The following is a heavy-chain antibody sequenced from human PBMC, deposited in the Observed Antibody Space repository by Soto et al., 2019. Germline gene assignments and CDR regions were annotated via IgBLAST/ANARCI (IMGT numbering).Heavy chain of an antibody. CDR3: ARDIVATIKESWFDP. D-gene: IGHD5-12*01. CDR1: CGSISSSNW. CDR2: IYHSGST. V-gene: IGHV4-4*02. Sequence: PSETLSLTCTVSCGSISSSNWWSWVRQPPGKGLEWIGEIYHSGSTNYNPSLKSRVTISVDKSKNQFSLKLSSVTAADTAVYYCARDIVATIKESWFDPWGQGTLVTVSS. J-gene: IGHJ5*02.